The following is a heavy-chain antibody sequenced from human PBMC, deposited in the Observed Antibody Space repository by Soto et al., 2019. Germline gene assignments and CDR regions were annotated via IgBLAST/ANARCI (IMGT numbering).Heavy chain of an antibody. Sequence: SQTLSLTCAISGDSVSSNTAAWNWIRSSPSRGLEWLGRTYYRSNWRHDYAVSVKSRITVNPDTSKNHFSLQMNSVTPDDTAVYYCARGVAGTGFDLWGQGTLVTVSS. D-gene: IGHD6-19*01. CDR2: TYYRSNWRH. CDR3: ARGVAGTGFDL. J-gene: IGHJ4*02. V-gene: IGHV6-1*01. CDR1: GDSVSSNTAA.